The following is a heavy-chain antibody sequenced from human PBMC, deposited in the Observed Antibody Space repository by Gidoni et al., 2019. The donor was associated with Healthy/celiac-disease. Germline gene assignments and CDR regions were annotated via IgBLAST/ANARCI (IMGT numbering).Heavy chain of an antibody. J-gene: IGHJ4*02. D-gene: IGHD5-12*01. CDR3: ARALREGIVATITLTALDY. CDR2: INPSGGST. Sequence: QVQLVQSGAEGKKPGASVKVSCKASGYTCTSYDMHWVRQAPGQGLEWMGIINPSGGSTSYAQKFQGRVTMTRDTSTSTVYMELSSLRSEDTAVYYCARALREGIVATITLTALDYWGQGTLVTVSS. V-gene: IGHV1-46*01. CDR1: GYTCTSYD.